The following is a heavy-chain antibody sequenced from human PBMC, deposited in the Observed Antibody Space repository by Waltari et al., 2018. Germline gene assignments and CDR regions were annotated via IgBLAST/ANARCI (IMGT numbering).Heavy chain of an antibody. V-gene: IGHV1-2*02. J-gene: IGHJ2*01. Sequence: VQSGAEVKKPGASVNVSCQASGFILPVYYIHWLRQAPGQGVGWMGWINPTSGVTNYAQTFQGRVSMTGDTSIATAYMELKRLNSDDTAVYYCARDQYWLERKRYFDLWGRGTQVTVSS. CDR2: INPTSGVT. CDR1: GFILPVYY. D-gene: IGHD1-1*01. CDR3: ARDQYWLERKRYFDL.